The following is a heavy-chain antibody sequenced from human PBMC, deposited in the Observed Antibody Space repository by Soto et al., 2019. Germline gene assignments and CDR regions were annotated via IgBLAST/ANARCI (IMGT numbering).Heavy chain of an antibody. CDR1: GYTFTSYA. V-gene: IGHV1-3*01. Sequence: ASVKVSCKASGYTFTSYAMHWVRQAPGQRLEWMGWINAGNGNTKYSQKFQGRVTITRDTSASTAYMELSSLRSEDTAVYYCARARGVLFDGFDPCGQGTLVTVAS. J-gene: IGHJ5*02. CDR3: ARARGVLFDGFDP. CDR2: INAGNGNT. D-gene: IGHD3-10*01.